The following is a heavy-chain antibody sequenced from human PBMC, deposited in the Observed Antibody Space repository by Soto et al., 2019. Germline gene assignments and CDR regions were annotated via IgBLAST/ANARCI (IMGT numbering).Heavy chain of an antibody. D-gene: IGHD5-12*01. CDR3: ARGYSGYDGLDY. V-gene: IGHV4-59*01. CDR1: GSISIYY. J-gene: IGHJ4*02. Sequence: GSISIYYWSWSRQPPGKGLEWIGYIYYSGSTNYNPSLKSRVTISVDTSKNQFSLKLSSVTAADTAVYYCARGYSGYDGLDYWGQGTLVTVSS. CDR2: IYYSGST.